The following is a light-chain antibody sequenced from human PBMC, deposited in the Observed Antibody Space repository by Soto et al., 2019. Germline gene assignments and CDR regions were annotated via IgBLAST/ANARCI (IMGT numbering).Light chain of an antibody. J-gene: IGKJ5*01. CDR2: TAS. V-gene: IGKV1-39*01. CDR3: QQSYSTPSS. Sequence: DIRMTQSPSSLSASVGDTVTITCRASQSISSHLNWYQQKPGKAPNLLMYTASTLQSGVPSRFSGTGSGTDFTLTISSLQPEDFATYDCQQSYSTPSSFGQRTRLEI. CDR1: QSISSH.